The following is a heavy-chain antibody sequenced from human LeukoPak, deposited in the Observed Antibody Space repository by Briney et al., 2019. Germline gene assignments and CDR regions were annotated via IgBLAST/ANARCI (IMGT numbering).Heavy chain of an antibody. J-gene: IGHJ3*02. CDR2: INPNSGAT. CDR3: ARHHSSGWYGDDAFDI. CDR1: GYSFTGYY. D-gene: IGHD6-19*01. V-gene: IGHV1-2*02. Sequence: ASVKVSCKASGYSFTGYYMHWVRQAPGQGLEWMGWINPNSGATIYAQKFQGRVTLTRDTSISTAYMELSRLRSDDTAVYYCARHHSSGWYGDDAFDIWGQGTMVTVSS.